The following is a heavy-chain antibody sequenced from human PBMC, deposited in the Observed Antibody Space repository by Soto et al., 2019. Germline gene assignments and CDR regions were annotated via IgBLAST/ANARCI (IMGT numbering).Heavy chain of an antibody. V-gene: IGHV3-30-3*01. J-gene: IGHJ4*02. CDR3: ARDRLFSYFFDF. CDR1: GFTFSSYA. CDR2: ISYDGSNK. Sequence: GGSLRLSCAASGFTFSSYAMHWVRQAPGKGLEWVAVISYDGSNKYYADSVKGRFTISRDNSKNTLSLQMNSLRAEDTAIYYCARDRLFSYFFDFWGQGTLVTVSS.